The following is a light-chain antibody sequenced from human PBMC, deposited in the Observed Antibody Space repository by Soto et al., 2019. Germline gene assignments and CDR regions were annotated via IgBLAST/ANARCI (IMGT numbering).Light chain of an antibody. CDR1: QSVSSY. CDR3: QQRSNWPPELA. CDR2: DAS. J-gene: IGKJ4*01. V-gene: IGKV3-11*01. Sequence: EIVLTQSPATLSLSPGERATLSCRASQSVSSYLAWYQQKPGQAPRLLIDDASNRATGTPARFRCSGSGTDFTLTIRTLEPEDFAVYYCQQRSNWPPELAFGGGTKVEIK.